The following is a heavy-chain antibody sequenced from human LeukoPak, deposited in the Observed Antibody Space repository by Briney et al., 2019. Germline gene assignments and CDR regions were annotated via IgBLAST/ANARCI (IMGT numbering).Heavy chain of an antibody. Sequence: GGSLRLSCAASGFTFAHYMMHWVRQAPGKGLEGVSHITWDGSTTYYADSVKGRFTISRDNSKNSLYLQMNSLRSEDTALYYCAKDYGNYRGFDYWGQGTPVTVSS. V-gene: IGHV3-43*01. CDR3: AKDYGNYRGFDY. J-gene: IGHJ4*02. CDR1: GFTFAHYM. CDR2: ITWDGSTT. D-gene: IGHD3-22*01.